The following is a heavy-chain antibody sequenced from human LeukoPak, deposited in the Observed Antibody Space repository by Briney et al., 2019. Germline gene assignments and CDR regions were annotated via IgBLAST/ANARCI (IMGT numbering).Heavy chain of an antibody. D-gene: IGHD3-3*01. CDR3: AREWFDFWSGPRFDP. J-gene: IGHJ5*02. Sequence: GGSLRLSCAASGFTFSSYAMDWVRQAPGKGLEWVAVISYDGSNKYYADSVKGRFTIYRDNSKNTLYMQMNSLRAEYTAVYYCAREWFDFWSGPRFDPWGQGTLVTVSS. CDR1: GFTFSSYA. V-gene: IGHV3-30*01. CDR2: ISYDGSNK.